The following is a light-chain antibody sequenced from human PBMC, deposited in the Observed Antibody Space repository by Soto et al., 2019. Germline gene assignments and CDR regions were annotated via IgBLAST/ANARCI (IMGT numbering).Light chain of an antibody. CDR1: SGHSSYA. Sequence: QPVLTQSPSASASLGASVKLTCTLSSGHSSYAIAWHQQQPEKGPRYLMKLNSDGSHSKGDGIPDRFSGSSSGAARYLTISSLQSEDEADYYCQTWGTGIPVVFGGGTKVTVL. V-gene: IGLV4-69*01. CDR3: QTWGTGIPVV. J-gene: IGLJ2*01. CDR2: LNSDGSH.